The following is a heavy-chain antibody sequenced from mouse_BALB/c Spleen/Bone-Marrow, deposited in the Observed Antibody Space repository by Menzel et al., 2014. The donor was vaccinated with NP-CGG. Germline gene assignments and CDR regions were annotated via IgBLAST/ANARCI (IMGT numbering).Heavy chain of an antibody. CDR3: ARDGNYRYAMGY. J-gene: IGHJ4*01. D-gene: IGHD2-1*01. V-gene: IGHV1S81*02. Sequence: VQLQQSGDELVKPGASVKLSCMASGFTFTSYWIHRVKQRPGQGPEWIGEINPSNGRTNYNEKFKSKATLTEDKSSSTAYMQLSSLTSEDSAVYYCARDGNYRYAMGYWGQGTSVTVSS. CDR1: GFTFTSYW. CDR2: INPSNGRT.